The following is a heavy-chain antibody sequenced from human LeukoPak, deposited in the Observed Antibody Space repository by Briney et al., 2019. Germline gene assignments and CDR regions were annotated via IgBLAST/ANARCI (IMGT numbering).Heavy chain of an antibody. CDR2: IIPIFGTA. V-gene: IGHV1-69*13. D-gene: IGHD6-19*01. CDR3: TRVWGSGWYYFDY. Sequence: GASVKVSCKASGGTFSSYAISWVRQAPGQGLEWMGGIIPIFGTANYAQKFQGRVTITADESTSTAYMELSSLRSEDTAVYYCTRVWGSGWYYFDYWGQGTLVTVSS. CDR1: GGTFSSYA. J-gene: IGHJ4*02.